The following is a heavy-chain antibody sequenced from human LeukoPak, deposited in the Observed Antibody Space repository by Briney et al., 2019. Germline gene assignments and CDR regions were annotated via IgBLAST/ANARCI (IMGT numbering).Heavy chain of an antibody. CDR1: GYTFTSYY. Sequence: ASVKVSCKASGYTFTSYYMHWVRRAPGQGLEWMGIINPSGGSTSYAQKFQGRVTMTRDTSTSTVYMELSSLGSEDTAVYYCARDGRKRGLDFDYWGQGTLVTVSS. J-gene: IGHJ4*02. CDR3: ARDGRKRGLDFDY. V-gene: IGHV1-46*01. D-gene: IGHD3/OR15-3a*01. CDR2: INPSGGST.